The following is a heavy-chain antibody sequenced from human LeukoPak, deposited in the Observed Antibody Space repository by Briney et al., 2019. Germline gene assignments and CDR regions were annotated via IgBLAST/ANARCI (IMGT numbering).Heavy chain of an antibody. J-gene: IGHJ6*02. Sequence: ASVEVSCKASGYTFTSYGISWVRQAPRQGLEWMGWISAYNGNTNYAQKLQGRVTMTTDTSTSTAYMELRSLRSDDTAVYYCARDCRSYDFWRYYYYYYGMDVWGQGTTVTASS. CDR1: GYTFTSYG. V-gene: IGHV1-18*01. CDR2: ISAYNGNT. D-gene: IGHD3-3*01. CDR3: ARDCRSYDFWRYYYYYYGMDV.